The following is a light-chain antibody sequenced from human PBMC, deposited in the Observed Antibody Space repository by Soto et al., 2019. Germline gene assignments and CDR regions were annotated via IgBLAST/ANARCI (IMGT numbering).Light chain of an antibody. CDR2: GAS. Sequence: EIVLTQSPGTLSLSPGERAILSCRASQGVTPAYLAWYQHKPGQAPRLLIFGASTRATGIPDRFSGSGSGTDFTLTISRLEPEDFAVYSCQQYGGSPLFTFGPGTRVDLK. V-gene: IGKV3-20*01. CDR1: QGVTPAY. CDR3: QQYGGSPLFT. J-gene: IGKJ3*01.